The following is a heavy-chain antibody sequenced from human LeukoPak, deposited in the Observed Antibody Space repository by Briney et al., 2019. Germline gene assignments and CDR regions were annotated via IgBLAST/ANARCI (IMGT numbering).Heavy chain of an antibody. CDR1: GFTVSSNY. J-gene: IGHJ4*02. CDR2: IYSGGST. D-gene: IGHD1-26*01. CDR3: ARFQGGSYAAPFDY. V-gene: IGHV3-66*01. Sequence: GGSLRLSCAASGFTVSSNYMSWVRQAPGKGLEWVSVIYSGGSTYYADSVKGRFTISRDNSKNTLYLQMNSLRAEDTAVYYCARFQGGSYAAPFDYWGQGTLVTVSS.